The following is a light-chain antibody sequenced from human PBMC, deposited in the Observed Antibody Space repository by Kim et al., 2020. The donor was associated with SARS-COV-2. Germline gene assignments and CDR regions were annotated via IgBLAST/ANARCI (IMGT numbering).Light chain of an antibody. V-gene: IGLV1-44*01. CDR2: SNN. J-gene: IGLJ2*01. CDR3: ATWDDSLNVV. CDR1: SSNIGGHT. Sequence: ELTQPPSASGTPGQRVTISCSGSSSNIGGHTVNWYQQLPGTAPKLLIYSNNQRPSGVPDRFSGSKSGTSASLAISGLQSEDEGDYYCATWDDSLNVVFGGWTKLTVL.